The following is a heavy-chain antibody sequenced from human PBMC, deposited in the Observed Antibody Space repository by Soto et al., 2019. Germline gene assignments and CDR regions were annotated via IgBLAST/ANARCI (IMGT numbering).Heavy chain of an antibody. D-gene: IGHD2-15*01. CDR2: VDQSGST. CDR3: ARDRQRGYCTGGSCYSYFDY. Sequence: QVQLQQWGAGLLKPSETLSLTCAIYGGSFSGYYWSWIRQPPGMGLEWIGEVDQSGSTNYNPSLESRVTISGDTSKNQFSLKLKSVTAADTAVYYCARDRQRGYCTGGSCYSYFDYWGQGALVIVSS. CDR1: GGSFSGYY. J-gene: IGHJ4*02. V-gene: IGHV4-34*01.